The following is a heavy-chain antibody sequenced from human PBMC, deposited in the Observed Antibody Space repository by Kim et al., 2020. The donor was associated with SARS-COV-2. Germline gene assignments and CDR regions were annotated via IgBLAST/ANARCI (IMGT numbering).Heavy chain of an antibody. Sequence: GGSLRLSCAASGFTFSNYWMHWVRQTPEKGLVWVSRISSDGGSTSDADSAEGRFTISRDNAKNTLYLQINSLRAEDTAVYYCARGYSGNYRIDYWVPGTL. D-gene: IGHD1-26*01. CDR1: GFTFSNYW. J-gene: IGHJ4*02. CDR2: ISSDGGST. V-gene: IGHV3-74*01. CDR3: ARGYSGNYRIDY.